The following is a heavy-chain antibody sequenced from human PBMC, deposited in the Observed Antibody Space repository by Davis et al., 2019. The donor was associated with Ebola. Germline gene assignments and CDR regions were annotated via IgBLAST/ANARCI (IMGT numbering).Heavy chain of an antibody. V-gene: IGHV1-69*13. CDR3: ARELTYYDSSYNWFDP. CDR1: GGTFSSYA. D-gene: IGHD3-3*01. Sequence: SVKVSCKASGGTFSSYAINWVRQAPGQGLEWMGGINPIFGTANYAQKFQGRVTITADESTSTAYMELSSLRSEDTAVYYCARELTYYDSSYNWFDPWGQGTLVTVSS. J-gene: IGHJ5*02. CDR2: INPIFGTA.